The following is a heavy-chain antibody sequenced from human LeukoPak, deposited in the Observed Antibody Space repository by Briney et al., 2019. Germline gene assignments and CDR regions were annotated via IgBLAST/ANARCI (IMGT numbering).Heavy chain of an antibody. CDR1: GGTFSSYA. CDR2: IIPIFGTA. Sequence: SVKVSCKASGGTFSSYAISWVRQAPGQGLEWMGGIIPIFGTANCAQKFQGRVTITADESTSTAYMELSSLRSEDTAVYYCARDGNYYDSSGEFDYWGQGTLVTVSS. J-gene: IGHJ4*02. V-gene: IGHV1-69*13. D-gene: IGHD3-22*01. CDR3: ARDGNYYDSSGEFDY.